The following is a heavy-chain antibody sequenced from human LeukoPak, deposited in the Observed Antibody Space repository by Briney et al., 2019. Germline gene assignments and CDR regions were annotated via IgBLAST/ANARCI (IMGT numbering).Heavy chain of an antibody. CDR1: GGSISSYY. D-gene: IGHD3-10*01. CDR2: IYTSGST. V-gene: IGHV4-4*07. Sequence: SETLSLTCTVSGGSISSYYWSWIRQPAGKGMEWIGRIYTSGSTNYNPSLKSRVTISLDTSRNQFSLKLNSVTAADTAVYYCAKSNGYGLIDIWGQGTMVTVSS. CDR3: AKSNGYGLIDI. J-gene: IGHJ3*02.